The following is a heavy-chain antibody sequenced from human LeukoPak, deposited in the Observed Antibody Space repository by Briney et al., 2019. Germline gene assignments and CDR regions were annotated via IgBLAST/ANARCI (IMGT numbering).Heavy chain of an antibody. CDR1: GGTLSSYA. V-gene: IGHV1-69*04. J-gene: IGHJ4*02. CDR2: IIPILGIA. Sequence: SVKVSCKASGGTLSSYAISWVRQAPGQGLEWMGRIIPILGIANYAQKFQGRVTITADKSTSTAYMELSSLRSEDTAVYYCAREKRRDGYNYDYWGQGTLVTVSS. CDR3: AREKRRDGYNYDY. D-gene: IGHD5-24*01.